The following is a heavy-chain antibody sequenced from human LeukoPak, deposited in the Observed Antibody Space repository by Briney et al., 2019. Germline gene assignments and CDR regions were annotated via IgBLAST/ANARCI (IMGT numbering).Heavy chain of an antibody. D-gene: IGHD1-26*01. V-gene: IGHV3-48*04. J-gene: IGHJ4*02. CDR1: GFTFSSYG. Sequence: GGSLRLSCAASGFTFSSYGMHWVRRAPGKGMEWVSYISSSGSTIYYADSVKGRFTIFRDNAKNSLYLQMHSLRADDTGVYYCARGDTQSKYRQFDSWGQGSLVIVSS. CDR2: ISSSGSTI. CDR3: ARGDTQSKYRQFDS.